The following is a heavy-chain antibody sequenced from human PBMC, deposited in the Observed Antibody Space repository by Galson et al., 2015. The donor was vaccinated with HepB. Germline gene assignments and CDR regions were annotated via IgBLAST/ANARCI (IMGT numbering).Heavy chain of an antibody. Sequence: SLRLSCAASGFSFSSYGMNWVRQAPGKGLEWVAVISYDGSNKYYADSVKGRFTISRDNSKNTLYLQMNSLRAEDTAMYYCARGRAVAGPHYYYYYDMDVWGQGTTVTVSS. D-gene: IGHD6-19*01. J-gene: IGHJ6*02. CDR2: ISYDGSNK. V-gene: IGHV3-30-3*01. CDR1: GFSFSSYG. CDR3: ARGRAVAGPHYYYYYDMDV.